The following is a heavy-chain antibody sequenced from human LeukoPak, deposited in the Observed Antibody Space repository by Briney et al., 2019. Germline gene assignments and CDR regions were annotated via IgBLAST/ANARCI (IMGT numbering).Heavy chain of an antibody. CDR3: ARLLGQQLARFDP. V-gene: IGHV4-39*01. J-gene: IGHJ5*02. Sequence: PSETLSLTCTVSGGSISSSSYYWGWIRQPPGKGLEYIGSIYYSGSAYSNPSLKSRVTISVDTSKNQFSLKLSSVTAADTAVYYCARLLGQQLARFDPWGQGTLVTVSS. CDR2: IYYSGSA. CDR1: GGSISSSSYY. D-gene: IGHD6-13*01.